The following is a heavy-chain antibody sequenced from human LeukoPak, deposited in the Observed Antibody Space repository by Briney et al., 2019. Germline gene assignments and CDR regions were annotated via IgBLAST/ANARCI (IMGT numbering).Heavy chain of an antibody. CDR2: ISADKGNT. Sequence: ASVKVSCKASGYTFSSYGISWVRQAPGQGLEWMGRISADKGNTKYAQKFRGRVTMTTDTSTSTAYMELRSLRSDDTAVYYCAVAGTAFDFDYWGQGTLVTVSS. J-gene: IGHJ4*02. CDR3: AVAGTAFDFDY. V-gene: IGHV1-18*01. CDR1: GYTFSSYG. D-gene: IGHD6-19*01.